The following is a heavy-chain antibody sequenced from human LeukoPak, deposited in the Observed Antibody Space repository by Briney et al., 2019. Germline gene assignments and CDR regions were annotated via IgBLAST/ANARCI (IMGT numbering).Heavy chain of an antibody. J-gene: IGHJ5*02. CDR2: IYHSGST. CDR1: GGSISSGGYS. Sequence: PSQTLSLTCTVSGGSISSGGYSWSWIRQPPGKGLEWIGYIYHSGSTYYNPSLKSRVTISVDRSKNQFSLKLSSVTAADTAVYYCARVVAPAAMETWFDPWGQGTLVTVSS. CDR3: ARVVAPAAMETWFDP. V-gene: IGHV4-30-2*01. D-gene: IGHD2-2*01.